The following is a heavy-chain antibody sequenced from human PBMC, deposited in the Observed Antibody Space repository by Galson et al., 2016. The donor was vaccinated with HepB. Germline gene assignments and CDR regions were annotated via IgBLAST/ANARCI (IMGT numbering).Heavy chain of an antibody. CDR1: GESFSTYY. J-gene: IGHJ6*03. Sequence: ETLSLTCAVSGESFSTYYWTWIRQPPGKGLEWIGDINHSGSTNYNPSLKSRVTISVDTSKNQFSLKLSSVAAADTAVYYCARGDNPDYGDYASAYYYMDVWGKGTTVT. CDR2: INHSGST. D-gene: IGHD4-17*01. CDR3: ARGDNPDYGDYASAYYYMDV. V-gene: IGHV4-34*01.